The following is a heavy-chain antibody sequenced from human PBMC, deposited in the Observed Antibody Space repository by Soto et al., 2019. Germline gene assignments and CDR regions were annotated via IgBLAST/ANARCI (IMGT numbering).Heavy chain of an antibody. CDR2: ISGSGGST. CDR1: GFTFSSYA. V-gene: IGHV3-23*01. Sequence: GGSLRLSCAASGFTFSSYAMSWVRQAPGKGLEWVSAISGSGGSTYYADSVKGRFTLSRDNSKNTLYLQMNSLRAEDTAVYYCAKDGPHYSSGWYYDYWGQGTLVTVSS. J-gene: IGHJ4*02. D-gene: IGHD6-19*01. CDR3: AKDGPHYSSGWYYDY.